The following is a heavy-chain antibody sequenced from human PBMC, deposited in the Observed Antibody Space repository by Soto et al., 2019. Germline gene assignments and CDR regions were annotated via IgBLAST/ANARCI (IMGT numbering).Heavy chain of an antibody. V-gene: IGHV4-30-4*01. Sequence: IRQPPGKVLEWIGYIYYSGSTYYNPSLKSRVTISVDTSKNQFSLKLSSVTAADTAVYYCARDVLYFFVRGGDGIRGSVPVSAFLLNRSADL. CDR2: IYYSGST. J-gene: IGHJ2*01. D-gene: IGHD3-3*01. CDR3: ARDVLYFFVRGGDGIRGSVPVSAFLLNRSADL.